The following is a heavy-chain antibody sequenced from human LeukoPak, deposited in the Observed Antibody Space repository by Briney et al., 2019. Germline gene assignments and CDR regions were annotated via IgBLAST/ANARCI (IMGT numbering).Heavy chain of an antibody. J-gene: IGHJ3*01. CDR2: VSSDSHFI. CDR1: GFTFSTYS. CDR3: DAFDL. V-gene: IGHV3-21*06. Sequence: GGSLRLSCAGTGFTFSTYSMNWVRQTPVKGLEWVSSVSSDSHFIFYADSVEGRFTISRDNANNSLYLEINSLRPEDTAVYYADAFDLWGQGTMVTVSS.